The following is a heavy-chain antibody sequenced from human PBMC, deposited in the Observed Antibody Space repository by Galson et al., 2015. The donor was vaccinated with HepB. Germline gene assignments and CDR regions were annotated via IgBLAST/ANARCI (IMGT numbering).Heavy chain of an antibody. Sequence: SLRLSCAASGFTFSSYAMHWVRQAPGKGLEWVAVISYDGSNKYYADSVKGRFTISRDNSKNTLYLQMNSLRAEDTAVYYCAKDAYYYGSGSYYWGQGTLVTVSS. CDR1: GFTFSSYA. CDR2: ISYDGSNK. CDR3: AKDAYYYGSGSYY. V-gene: IGHV3-30-3*01. J-gene: IGHJ4*02. D-gene: IGHD3-10*01.